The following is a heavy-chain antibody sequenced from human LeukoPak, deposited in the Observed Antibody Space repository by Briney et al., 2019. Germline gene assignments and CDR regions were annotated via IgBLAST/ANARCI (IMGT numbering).Heavy chain of an antibody. CDR2: ISSNGGST. Sequence: PGGSLRLSCAASGFTFSSYAMHWVRQAPGKGLEYVSAISSNGGSTYYANSVKGRFTTSRDNSKNTLYLQMGSLRAEDMAVYYCARAKISGSYSLDYWGQGTLVTVSS. D-gene: IGHD1-26*01. CDR1: GFTFSSYA. CDR3: ARAKISGSYSLDY. V-gene: IGHV3-64*01. J-gene: IGHJ4*02.